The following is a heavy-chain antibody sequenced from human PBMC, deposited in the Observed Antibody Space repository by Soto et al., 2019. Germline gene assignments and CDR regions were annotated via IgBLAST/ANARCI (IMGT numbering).Heavy chain of an antibody. Sequence: QVQLVQCGAEVKKPGASVKVSCKASGYTFTGYYMHWVRQAPGQGLEWMGWINPNSGGTNYAQKFQGWVTMTRDTSISTACMELSRLRSDDTAVYYCAILGGERGYCTGGSCPFDYWGQGTLVTVSS. CDR2: INPNSGGT. CDR1: GYTFTGYY. J-gene: IGHJ4*02. CDR3: AILGGERGYCTGGSCPFDY. V-gene: IGHV1-2*04. D-gene: IGHD2-15*01.